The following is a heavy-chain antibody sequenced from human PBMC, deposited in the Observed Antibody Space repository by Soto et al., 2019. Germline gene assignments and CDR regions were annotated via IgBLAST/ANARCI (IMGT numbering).Heavy chain of an antibody. J-gene: IGHJ3*02. CDR2: ISYDGSNK. CDR1: GFTFSSYA. CDR3: AREGMATILDAFDI. Sequence: HPGGSLRLSCAASGFTFSSYAMHWVRQAPGKGLEWVAVISYDGSNKYYADSVKGRFTISRDNSKNTLYLQMNSLRAEDTAVYYCAREGMATILDAFDIWGQGTMVTVSS. D-gene: IGHD5-12*01. V-gene: IGHV3-30-3*01.